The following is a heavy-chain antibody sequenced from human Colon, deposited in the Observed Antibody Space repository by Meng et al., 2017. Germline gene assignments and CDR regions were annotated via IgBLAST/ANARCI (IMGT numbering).Heavy chain of an antibody. CDR3: ARERMRELGLFDY. J-gene: IGHJ4*02. V-gene: IGHV4-4*02. CDR2: ISNSGKT. D-gene: IGHD7-27*01. CDR1: GDSIGNSKW. Sequence: LQDSGPDHIHPSGSLSLACAGLGDSIGNSKWCSGLRQSPGKGLEWIGEISNSGKTVYSPSLKSRVTISLDKSSNHFSLTLSPVTAADTAIYFCARERMRELGLFDYWGQGALVTVSS.